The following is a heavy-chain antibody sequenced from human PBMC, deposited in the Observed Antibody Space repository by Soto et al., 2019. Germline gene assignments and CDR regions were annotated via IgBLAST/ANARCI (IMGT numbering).Heavy chain of an antibody. CDR1: GGSFSGYY. V-gene: IGHV4-34*01. D-gene: IGHD3-9*01. CDR2: INHSGST. J-gene: IGHJ4*02. Sequence: KPSETLSLTCAVYGGSFSGYYWSWIRQPPGKGLEWIGEINHSGSTNYNPSLKSRVTISVDASKNQFSLKLNSVTAADTAMYYCVRAGSGYSFDYWGQGTLVTVSS. CDR3: VRAGSGYSFDY.